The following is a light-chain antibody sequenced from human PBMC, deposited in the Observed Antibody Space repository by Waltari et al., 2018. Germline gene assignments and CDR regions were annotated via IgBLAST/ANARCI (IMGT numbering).Light chain of an antibody. CDR1: EGLRTW. CDR3: QQAHTFPFT. CDR2: GAS. Sequence: DIQMSQSPSSVSAPVGDTATITCRAMEGLRTWLAWYQQKPGKAPKLLIYGASILQSGVPARFSGSGSGTDFTLTISNLQADDFASYYCQQAHTFPFTFGPGTKVYIK. J-gene: IGKJ3*01. V-gene: IGKV1-12*01.